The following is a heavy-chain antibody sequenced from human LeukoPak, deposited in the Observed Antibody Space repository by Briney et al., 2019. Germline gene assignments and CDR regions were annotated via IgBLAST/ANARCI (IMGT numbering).Heavy chain of an antibody. J-gene: IGHJ4*02. CDR1: GGSISSYY. V-gene: IGHV4-59*01. CDR3: AGAFKPFPPFDY. Sequence: SETLSLTCTVSGGSISSYYWSWIRQPPGKGLEWIGYIYYSGSTNYNPSLKSRVTISVDTSKNQFSLKLSSVTAADTAVYYCAGAFKPFPPFDYWGQGTLVTVSS. CDR2: IYYSGST.